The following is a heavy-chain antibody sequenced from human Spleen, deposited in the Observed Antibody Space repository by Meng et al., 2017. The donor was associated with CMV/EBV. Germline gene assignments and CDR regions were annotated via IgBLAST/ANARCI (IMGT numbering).Heavy chain of an antibody. CDR3: ARAGGFGSYSGMDV. V-gene: IGHV4-59*01. CDR1: GGSITYYY. Sequence: SETLSLTCTVSGGSITYYYWSWIRQPPGQGLEWIGFIHYSGSTNYNPSLKSRLTISVDTSKNQFSLKLTSVTAADTAVYYCARAGGFGSYSGMDVWGQGTTVTVSS. D-gene: IGHD3-10*01. CDR2: IHYSGST. J-gene: IGHJ6*02.